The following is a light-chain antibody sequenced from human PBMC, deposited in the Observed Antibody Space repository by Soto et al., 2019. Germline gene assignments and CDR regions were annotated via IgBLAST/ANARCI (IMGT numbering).Light chain of an antibody. CDR2: GAS. CDR1: QTINYSY. V-gene: IGKV3-20*01. J-gene: IGKJ3*01. Sequence: EIVLTQSPGTLSLSPGERATLSCRASQTINYSYLAWYQQKPGQAPRLLIYGASSRATGIPDRFSGRGSGTDFTLTICRLEPEDFAVYYCQQYGASPFPFGPGTKVDIK. CDR3: QQYGASPFP.